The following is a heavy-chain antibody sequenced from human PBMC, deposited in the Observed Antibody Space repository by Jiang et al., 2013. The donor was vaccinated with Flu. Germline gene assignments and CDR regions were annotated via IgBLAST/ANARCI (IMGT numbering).Heavy chain of an antibody. D-gene: IGHD5-18*01. CDR1: GFPFSSYS. CDR3: ARGPTEAGYSYGEGYFDY. J-gene: IGHJ4*02. CDR2: ISSSSSSI. Sequence: VQLLESGGGLVKPGGSLRVSRAASGFPFSSYSMHWVRQAPGKGLEWVSSISSSSSSIYYADSVKGRLTISRDNAKNSLYLQMNSLRAEDTAVYYCARGPTEAGYSYGEGYFDYWGQGTLVTVSS. V-gene: IGHV3-21*01.